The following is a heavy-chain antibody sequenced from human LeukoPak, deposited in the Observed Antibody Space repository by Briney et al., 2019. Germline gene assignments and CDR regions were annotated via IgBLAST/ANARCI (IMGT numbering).Heavy chain of an antibody. V-gene: IGHV4-39*07. D-gene: IGHD6-13*01. Sequence: PSETLSLTCTVSGGSISSSSYYWGWIRQPPGKGLEWIGSIYYSGSTYYNPSLKSRVTISVDTSKNQFSLKLNSVTAADTAVYYCARSAAGLDYWGQGTLVTVSS. J-gene: IGHJ4*02. CDR3: ARSAAGLDY. CDR2: IYYSGST. CDR1: GGSISSSSYY.